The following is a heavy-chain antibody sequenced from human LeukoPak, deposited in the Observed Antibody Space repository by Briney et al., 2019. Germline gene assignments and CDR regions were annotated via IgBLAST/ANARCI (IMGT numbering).Heavy chain of an antibody. D-gene: IGHD3-10*01. CDR2: ITSSSSYI. Sequence: PGGSLRLSCAASGFTFSSYTMNWVRQAPGKGLEWVSSITSSSSYIYYADSVKGRFTISKDNSKNTLYLQMNSLRAEDTAVYYCAKDLRYYYGSGKDYYYMDVWGKGTTVTISS. V-gene: IGHV3-21*04. CDR3: AKDLRYYYGSGKDYYYMDV. CDR1: GFTFSSYT. J-gene: IGHJ6*03.